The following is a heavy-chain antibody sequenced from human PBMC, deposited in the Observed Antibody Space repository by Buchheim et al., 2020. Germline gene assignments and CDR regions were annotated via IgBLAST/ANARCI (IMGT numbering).Heavy chain of an antibody. Sequence: EVQLVESGGGLVQPGGSLRLSCAASGFTFSNFSMNWVRQAPGKGLEWVSYITSSSSLIYYADSVKGRFTISRDNAKNSLYLQMNSLRDEDTAVYYCARAFGCSGSSCYWYFDLWGRGTL. D-gene: IGHD2-15*01. CDR1: GFTFSNFS. CDR3: ARAFGCSGSSCYWYFDL. J-gene: IGHJ2*01. V-gene: IGHV3-48*02. CDR2: ITSSSSLI.